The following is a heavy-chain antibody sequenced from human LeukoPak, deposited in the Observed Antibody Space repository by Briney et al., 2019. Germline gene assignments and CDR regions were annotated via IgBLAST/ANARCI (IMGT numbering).Heavy chain of an antibody. V-gene: IGHV1-69*04. CDR1: GGTFSSYA. Sequence: SVKVSCKASGGTFSSYAISWVRQAPGQGLEWMGRIIPILGIANYAQKFQGRVTITADKSTSTAYMELSSLRSEGTAVYYCARDYYDSSGPHSNYWGQGTLVTVSS. CDR3: ARDYYDSSGPHSNY. J-gene: IGHJ4*02. D-gene: IGHD3-22*01. CDR2: IIPILGIA.